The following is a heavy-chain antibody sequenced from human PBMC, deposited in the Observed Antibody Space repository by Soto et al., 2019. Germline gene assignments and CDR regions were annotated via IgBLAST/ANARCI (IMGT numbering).Heavy chain of an antibody. Sequence: EVQLVESGGGLVQPGRSLRLSCAASGFTFDDYAMHWVRQAPGKGLEWVSGISWNSGSIGYADSVKGRFTISRDNAKNSLYLQMNSLRAEDTALYYCGKDDANCSGGSCFDYWGQGTLVTVSS. D-gene: IGHD2-15*01. V-gene: IGHV3-9*01. CDR2: ISWNSGSI. J-gene: IGHJ4*02. CDR1: GFTFDDYA. CDR3: GKDDANCSGGSCFDY.